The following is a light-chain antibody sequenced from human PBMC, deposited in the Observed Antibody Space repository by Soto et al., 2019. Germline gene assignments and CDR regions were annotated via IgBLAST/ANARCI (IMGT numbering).Light chain of an antibody. CDR2: WAS. V-gene: IGKV4-1*01. J-gene: IGKJ1*01. CDR3: QQYYSTPWT. Sequence: DIVMTQSPDSLAVSLGERATINSKSSQSVLYSSNNKNNLAWYQQKPGQPPKLLIYWASSRESGVPVRFSGSGSGTDFTLAISSLQAEDVAIYYCQQYYSTPWTFGQGTKVEIK. CDR1: QSVLYSSNNKNN.